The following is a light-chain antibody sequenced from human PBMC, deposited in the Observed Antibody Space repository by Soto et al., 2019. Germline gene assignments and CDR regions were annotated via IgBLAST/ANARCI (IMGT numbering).Light chain of an antibody. J-gene: IGKJ3*01. CDR2: GTS. Sequence: EIVLTQSPGTLSLSPGERATLSCRASQSVSTNYLAWYQQKPGQAPRLLIYGTSSMATGIPDRFSGSGSGTDFTLTISRLEPADFAVYSCQQYGSSPLFTFGPGTKLDFK. CDR1: QSVSTNY. V-gene: IGKV3-20*01. CDR3: QQYGSSPLFT.